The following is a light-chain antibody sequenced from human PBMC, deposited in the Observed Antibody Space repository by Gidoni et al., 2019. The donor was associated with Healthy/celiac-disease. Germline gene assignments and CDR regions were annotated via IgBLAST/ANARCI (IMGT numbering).Light chain of an antibody. J-gene: IGKJ1*01. CDR3: QQYGSSPWT. Sequence: EIVLTQSPGTLSLSPGERATLSCRASQSVSSSYLAWYQQKPGQAPRRLIYGASSRATGIPDRFSGSGSGTDFTLTISRLDPEDFAVYYCQQYGSSPWTFGQGTKVEIK. CDR1: QSVSSSY. V-gene: IGKV3-20*01. CDR2: GAS.